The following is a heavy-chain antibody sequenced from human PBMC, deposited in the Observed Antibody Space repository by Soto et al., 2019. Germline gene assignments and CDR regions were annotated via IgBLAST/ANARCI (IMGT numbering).Heavy chain of an antibody. V-gene: IGHV1-69*02. CDR3: ARRSNYGDYVYYYYGMDV. J-gene: IGHJ6*02. CDR2: IIPILGIA. Sequence: SVKVSCKASGGTFSSYTISWVRQAPGQGLEWMGRIIPILGIANYAQKFQGRVTITADKSTSTAYMELSSLRSEDTAVYYCARRSNYGDYVYYYYGMDVWGQGTTVTV. D-gene: IGHD4-17*01. CDR1: GGTFSSYT.